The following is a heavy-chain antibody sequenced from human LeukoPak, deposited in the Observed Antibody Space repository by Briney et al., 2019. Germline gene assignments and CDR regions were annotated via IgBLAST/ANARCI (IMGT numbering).Heavy chain of an antibody. CDR1: GYSISSGYY. J-gene: IGHJ4*02. CDR3: AGSPNLYYFDF. V-gene: IGHV4-38-2*02. CDR2: TSHSGST. D-gene: IGHD1-14*01. Sequence: PSETLSLTCTVSGYSISSGYYWGWIRQPPGKGLEWIGTTSHSGSTYYNPSLKSRVTISLDTSKNQFSLKLYSVTVADTAVYSCAGSPNLYYFDFWGQGTLVTVSS.